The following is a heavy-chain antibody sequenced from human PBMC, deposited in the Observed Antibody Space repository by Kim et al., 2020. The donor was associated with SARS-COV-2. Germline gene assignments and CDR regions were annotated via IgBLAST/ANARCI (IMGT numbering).Heavy chain of an antibody. CDR3: ARVRITMIIVANAFDI. V-gene: IGHV4-31*03. CDR2: IYYSGST. J-gene: IGHJ3*02. D-gene: IGHD3-22*01. Sequence: SETLYLTCTVSGGSISSGGYYWSWIRQHPGKGLEWIGYIYYSGSTYYNPSLKSRVTISVDTSKNQFSLKLSSVTAADTAVYYCARVRITMIIVANAFDIWGQGTMVTVSS. CDR1: GGSISSGGYY.